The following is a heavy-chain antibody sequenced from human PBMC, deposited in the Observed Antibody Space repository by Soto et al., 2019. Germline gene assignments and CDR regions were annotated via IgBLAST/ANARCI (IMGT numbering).Heavy chain of an antibody. V-gene: IGHV4-59*08. D-gene: IGHD1-1*01. CDR1: GGSVSSYY. CDR2: ISYSGST. J-gene: IGHJ6*02. Sequence: QVQLQESGPGLVKPSETLSLTCTVSGGSVSSYYWSWIRQPPGKGLEWIGYISYSGSTNYNPSLKSRVTISLDTSNNQFSLKLISVTAADTAVYYCARHFYGGTSYFSYDMDVWGQGTTVTVSS. CDR3: ARHFYGGTSYFSYDMDV.